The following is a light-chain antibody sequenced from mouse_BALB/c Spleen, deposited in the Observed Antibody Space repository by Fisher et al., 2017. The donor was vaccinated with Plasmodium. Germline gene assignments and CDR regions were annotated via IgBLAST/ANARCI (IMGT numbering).Light chain of an antibody. CDR2: YTS. CDR1: QGITNN. J-gene: IGKJ5*01. V-gene: IGKV5-43*01. Sequence: DIVLTQTPVTLSVTPGDSVSLSCRASQGITNNLHWYQQKSHESPRLLINYTSQSISGIPSRFSGSGSGTDFTLSINSVETEDFGMYFYQQSNTWPLTFGAGTKLELK. CDR3: QQSNTWPLT.